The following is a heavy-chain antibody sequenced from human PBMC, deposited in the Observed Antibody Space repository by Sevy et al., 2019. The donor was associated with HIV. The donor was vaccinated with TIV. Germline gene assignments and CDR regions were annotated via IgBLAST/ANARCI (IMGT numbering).Heavy chain of an antibody. D-gene: IGHD4-17*01. CDR1: GFTFSSYA. V-gene: IGHV3-23*01. J-gene: IGHJ4*02. CDR2: ISGSGGST. Sequence: GGSLRLSCAASGFTFSSYAMSWVRQAPGKALEWVSAISGSGGSTYYADSVKGWFTISRDNSKNTLYLQMNSLRAEDTAVYYCAKSPKRLPLDYWGQGTLVTVSS. CDR3: AKSPKRLPLDY.